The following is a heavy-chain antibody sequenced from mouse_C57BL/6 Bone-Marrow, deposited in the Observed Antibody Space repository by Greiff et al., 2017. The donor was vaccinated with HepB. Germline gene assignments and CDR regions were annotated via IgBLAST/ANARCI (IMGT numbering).Heavy chain of an antibody. V-gene: IGHV7-1*01. CDR2: SRNKANDYTT. Sequence: EVQGVESGGGLVQSGRSLRLSCATSGFTFSDFYMEWVRQAPGKGLEWIAASRNKANDYTTEYSASVKGRFIVSRDTSKSILYLQMNALRAEDTAIYYCARDAPYYFDYWGQGTTLTVSS. CDR1: GFTFSDFY. CDR3: ARDAPYYFDY. J-gene: IGHJ2*01.